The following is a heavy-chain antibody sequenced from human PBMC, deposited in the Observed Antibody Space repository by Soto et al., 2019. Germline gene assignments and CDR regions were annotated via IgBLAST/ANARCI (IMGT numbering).Heavy chain of an antibody. Sequence: QVQLVQSGAEVKKPGSSVKVSCKASADTINSYSLSWLRQAPGQRLEWMGGITPVFGTADYAQSFEDRLTITADDSTSTVYMELSSLISDDTAVYYCARSLEGTTVTNWFDPWGQGALVTVSS. J-gene: IGHJ5*02. V-gene: IGHV1-69*01. CDR3: ARSLEGTTVTNWFDP. CDR1: ADTINSYS. D-gene: IGHD4-17*01. CDR2: ITPVFGTA.